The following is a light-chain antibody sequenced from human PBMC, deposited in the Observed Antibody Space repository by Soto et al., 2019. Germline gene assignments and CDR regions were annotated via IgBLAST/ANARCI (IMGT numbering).Light chain of an antibody. CDR3: SSYTSSSTLV. J-gene: IGLJ2*01. Sequence: QSALTQPASVSGSPGQSITISCTGTSRDVGSYNLVSWYQQHPGKAPKLMIYEVSNRPSGVSNRFSGSKSDNTASLTISGLQAEDEADYYCSSYTSSSTLVFGGATKVTVL. CDR2: EVS. V-gene: IGLV2-14*02. CDR1: SRDVGSYNL.